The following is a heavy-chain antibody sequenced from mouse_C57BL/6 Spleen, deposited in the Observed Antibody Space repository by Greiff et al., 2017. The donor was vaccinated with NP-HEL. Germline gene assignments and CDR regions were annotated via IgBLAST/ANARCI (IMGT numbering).Heavy chain of an antibody. CDR1: GYSFTGYY. CDR3: ARNSAYSTYAMDY. D-gene: IGHD2-5*01. J-gene: IGHJ4*01. CDR2: INPSTGGT. Sequence: EVQLQESGPELVKPGASVKISCKASGYSFTGYYMNWVKQSPEKSLEWIGEINPSTGGTTYNQKFKAKATLTVDKSSSTAYMQLKSLTSEDSAVYYCARNSAYSTYAMDYWGQGTSVTVSS. V-gene: IGHV1-42*01.